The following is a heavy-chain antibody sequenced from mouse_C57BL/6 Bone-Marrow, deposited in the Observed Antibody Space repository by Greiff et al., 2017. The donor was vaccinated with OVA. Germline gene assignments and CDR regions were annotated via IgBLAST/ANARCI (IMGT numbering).Heavy chain of an antibody. Sequence: EVQLQQSGPELVKPGASVKISCKASGYTFTDYYMNWVKQSHGKSLEWIGDINPNNGGTSYNQKFKGKATLTVDKSSSTAYMELRSLTSEDSAVYYCARYYGSSYDYARDYWGQGTSVTVSS. V-gene: IGHV1-26*01. D-gene: IGHD1-1*01. CDR3: ARYYGSSYDYARDY. CDR1: GYTFTDYY. CDR2: INPNNGGT. J-gene: IGHJ4*01.